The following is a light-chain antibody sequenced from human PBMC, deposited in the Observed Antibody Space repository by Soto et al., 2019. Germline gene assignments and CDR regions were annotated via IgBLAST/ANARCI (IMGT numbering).Light chain of an antibody. J-gene: IGKJ2*01. CDR3: QQYDSFLFT. Sequence: DIPMTQSPSTLSASVGDRVTITCRASQTINNWLAWYQQKPGKAPKLLIYKASSLESGVPSRFSGTGSGTDFTLTISSLQPDDFATYYCQQYDSFLFTFGHGTKLEIK. V-gene: IGKV1-5*03. CDR2: KAS. CDR1: QTINNW.